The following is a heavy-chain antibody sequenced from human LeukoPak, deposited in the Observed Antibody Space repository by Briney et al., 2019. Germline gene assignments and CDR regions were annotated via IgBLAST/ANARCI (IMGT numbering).Heavy chain of an antibody. J-gene: IGHJ4*02. CDR1: GFTFSNYD. CDR2: TSNTGGDT. D-gene: IGHD3-10*01. Sequence: GGSLRLSCAASGFTFSNYDMTWVRQAPGKGLQWVSTTSNTGGDTDYADSVKGRFTISRDNSKNTLYLRMDSLRAEDTAVYYCGKEGGSRNYYNPFDFWGQGTLVTVSS. CDR3: GKEGGSRNYYNPFDF. V-gene: IGHV3-23*01.